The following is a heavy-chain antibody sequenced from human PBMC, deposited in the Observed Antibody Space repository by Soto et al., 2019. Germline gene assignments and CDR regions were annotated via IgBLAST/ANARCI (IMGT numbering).Heavy chain of an antibody. J-gene: IGHJ6*02. Sequence: GESLKISCKGSGYSFTNYWINWVRQMPGKGLEWMGRIDPSDSYSNYSPSFQGHVTISADKSISTAYLQWSSLKASDTAMYYCARRYGEYGMDVWGQGTTVTVSS. CDR3: ARRYGEYGMDV. CDR1: GYSFTNYW. CDR2: IDPSDSYS. V-gene: IGHV5-10-1*01. D-gene: IGHD4-17*01.